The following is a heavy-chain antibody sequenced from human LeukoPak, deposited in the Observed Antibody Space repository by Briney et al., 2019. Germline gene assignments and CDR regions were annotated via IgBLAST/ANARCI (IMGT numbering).Heavy chain of an antibody. J-gene: IGHJ6*02. CDR2: IYYSGST. V-gene: IGHV4-59*01. D-gene: IGHD2-2*01. CDR3: ARGEWDIVVVPAADGSYYYYYGMDV. CDR1: GGSISSYY. Sequence: SETLPLTCTVSGGSISSYYWSWVRQPPGKGLEWIGYIYYSGSTNYNPSLKSRVTISVDTSKNQFSLKLSSVTAADTAVYYCARGEWDIVVVPAADGSYYYYYGMDVWGQGTTVTVSS.